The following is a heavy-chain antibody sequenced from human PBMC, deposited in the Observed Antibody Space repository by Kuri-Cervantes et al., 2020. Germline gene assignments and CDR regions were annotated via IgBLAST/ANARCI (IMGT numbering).Heavy chain of an antibody. CDR3: ARGVGPNWFDP. V-gene: IGHV4-4*02. CDR2: IYYSGST. CDR1: GGSISSSNW. D-gene: IGHD3-16*01. J-gene: IGHJ5*02. Sequence: SETLSLTCAVSGGSISSSNWWSWVRQPPGKGLEWIGYIYYSGSTNYNPSLKSRVTISVDTSKNQFSLKLSSVTAADTAVYYCARGVGPNWFDPWGQGTLVTVSS.